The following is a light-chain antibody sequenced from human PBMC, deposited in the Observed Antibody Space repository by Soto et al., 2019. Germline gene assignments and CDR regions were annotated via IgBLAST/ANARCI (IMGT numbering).Light chain of an antibody. CDR1: SSNIGNNY. J-gene: IGLJ3*02. Sequence: QSVLTQPPSVSAAPGQKVTISCSGSSSNIGNNYVSWYQQLPGTAPKLLIYDNNKRPSGIPDRFSGSKSGTSATLRITGLQTGDEADYYCGTWDSSLSAFVFGGGTKVTVL. CDR3: GTWDSSLSAFV. CDR2: DNN. V-gene: IGLV1-51*01.